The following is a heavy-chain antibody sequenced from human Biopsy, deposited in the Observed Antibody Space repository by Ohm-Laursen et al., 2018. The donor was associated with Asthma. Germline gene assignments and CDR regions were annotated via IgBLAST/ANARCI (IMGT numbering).Heavy chain of an antibody. Sequence: GTLSLTCVVYGGSFSSNYWSWIRQTPGQGLEWLGDTPHTGYTKYNPIPRSPITLSVDTSKNQFRLRLISVTAADMAVYYCARGSSSRLSQWELLVSGGKRAHSYYGMDVWGQGTTVTVSS. CDR3: ARGSSSRLSQWELLVSGGKRAHSYYGMDV. CDR1: GGSFSSNY. CDR2: TPHTGYT. V-gene: IGHV4-34*01. D-gene: IGHD1-26*01. J-gene: IGHJ6*02.